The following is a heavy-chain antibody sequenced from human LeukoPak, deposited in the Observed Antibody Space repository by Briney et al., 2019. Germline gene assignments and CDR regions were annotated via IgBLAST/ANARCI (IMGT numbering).Heavy chain of an antibody. Sequence: GGSLRLSCVVSGLSFSDFWMSWVRQAPGKGLEWVANIKHDGSETNYVDSVKGRFTVSRDNAKKSLYLQINSLRPNDTVVYYCATYGYWGQGTLVTVSS. J-gene: IGHJ4*02. CDR1: GLSFSDFW. D-gene: IGHD3-10*01. CDR2: IKHDGSET. CDR3: ATYGY. V-gene: IGHV3-7*01.